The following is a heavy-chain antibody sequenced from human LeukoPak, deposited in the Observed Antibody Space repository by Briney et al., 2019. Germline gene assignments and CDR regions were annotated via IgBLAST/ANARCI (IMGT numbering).Heavy chain of an antibody. Sequence: PGGSLRLSCAASGFTFSSYGMNWVRQAPGKGLEWVSYISSSSSTIYYADSVKGRFTISRDNAKNSLYLQMNSLRAEDTAVYYCARDLEVAATPSWFDPWGQGTLVTVSS. CDR3: ARDLEVAATPSWFDP. CDR2: ISSSSSTI. V-gene: IGHV3-48*01. D-gene: IGHD2-15*01. CDR1: GFTFSSYG. J-gene: IGHJ5*02.